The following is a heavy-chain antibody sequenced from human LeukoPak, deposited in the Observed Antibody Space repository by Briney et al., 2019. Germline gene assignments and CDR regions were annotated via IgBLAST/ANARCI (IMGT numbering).Heavy chain of an antibody. V-gene: IGHV1-69*05. D-gene: IGHD3-22*01. CDR1: GGTFSSYA. Sequence: SVKVSCKASGGTFSSYAISWVRQAPGQGLEWMGGIIPIFGTANYAQKFQGRVTVTRDISTSTVYMELSSLRSGDTAVYYCARGVHVRKYDSNDNCFDPWGQGTLVTVSS. J-gene: IGHJ5*02. CDR3: ARGVHVRKYDSNDNCFDP. CDR2: IIPIFGTA.